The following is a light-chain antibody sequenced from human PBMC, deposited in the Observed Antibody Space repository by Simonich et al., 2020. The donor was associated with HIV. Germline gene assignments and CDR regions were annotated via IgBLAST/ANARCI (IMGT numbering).Light chain of an antibody. CDR1: QSVLYSSNNKNY. Sequence: DIVMTQSPDSLAVSLGERATINCKSSQSVLYSSNNKNYLAWYQQKPGQPPKLLMYWASTRESGFPDRFSGSGSGTDFTLTISSLQAEDVAVYYCQQYNNWPPYTFGQGTKLEIK. J-gene: IGKJ2*01. V-gene: IGKV4-1*01. CDR3: QQYNNWPPYT. CDR2: WAS.